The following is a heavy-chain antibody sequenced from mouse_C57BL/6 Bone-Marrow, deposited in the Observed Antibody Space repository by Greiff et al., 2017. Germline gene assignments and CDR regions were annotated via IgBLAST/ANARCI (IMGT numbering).Heavy chain of an antibody. CDR2: IHPNSGST. Sequence: VQLQQSGAELVKPGASVKLSCKASGYTFTSYWMHWVKQRPGQGLEWIGMIHPNSGSTNYNEKFKSKATLTVDKSSSTAYMQLSSLTSEDSAVYYCARSEGYAMDYWGQGTSVTVSS. CDR1: GYTFTSYW. V-gene: IGHV1-64*01. J-gene: IGHJ4*01. CDR3: ARSEGYAMDY.